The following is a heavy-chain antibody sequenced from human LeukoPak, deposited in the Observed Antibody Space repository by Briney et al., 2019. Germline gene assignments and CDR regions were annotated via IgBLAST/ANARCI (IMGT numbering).Heavy chain of an antibody. D-gene: IGHD2-2*01. V-gene: IGHV4-30-4*02. CDR1: GGSISSGDYY. CDR3: ARGGQLNGMDV. CDR2: IYYSGST. Sequence: SETLSLTCTVSGGSISSGDYYWSWIRQPPGKGLEWIGYIYYSGSTYYNPSLKSRVTISVDTSKNQFSLKLSSVTAADTAVYYCARGGQLNGMDVWGQGTTVTVSS. J-gene: IGHJ6*02.